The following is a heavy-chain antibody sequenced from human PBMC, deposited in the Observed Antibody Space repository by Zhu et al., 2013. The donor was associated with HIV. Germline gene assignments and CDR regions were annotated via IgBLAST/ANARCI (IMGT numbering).Heavy chain of an antibody. CDR1: GGSFSGYY. Sequence: QVQLQQWGAGLLKPSETLSLTCAVYGGSFSGYYWSWIRQPPGKGLEWIGEINHSGSTNYNPSLKSRVTISVDTSKNQFSLKLSSVTAADTAVYYCARVVPIRAAAVFWFDPWGQGTLVTVSS. CDR3: ARVVPIRAAAVFWFDP. CDR2: INHSGST. V-gene: IGHV4-34*01. D-gene: IGHD6-13*01. J-gene: IGHJ5*02.